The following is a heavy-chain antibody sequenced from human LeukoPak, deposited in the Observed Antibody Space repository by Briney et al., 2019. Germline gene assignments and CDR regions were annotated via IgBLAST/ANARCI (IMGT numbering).Heavy chain of an antibody. CDR1: GFTFSSYG. CDR3: AKDSRRRGSLRYFDLNWFDP. J-gene: IGHJ5*02. Sequence: PGGSLRLSCAASGFTFSSYGMSWVRQAPGKGLEWVSAISGSGGSTYYADSVKGRFTISRDNSKNTLYLQMNSLRAEDTAVYYCAKDSRRRGSLRYFDLNWFDPWGQGTLVTVSS. V-gene: IGHV3-23*01. CDR2: ISGSGGST. D-gene: IGHD3-9*01.